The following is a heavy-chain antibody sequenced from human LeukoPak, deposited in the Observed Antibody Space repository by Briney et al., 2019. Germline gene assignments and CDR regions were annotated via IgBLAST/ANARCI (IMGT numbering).Heavy chain of an antibody. CDR1: GGSISSDY. V-gene: IGHV4-59*01. Sequence: PSETLSLTCTVSGGSISSDYWSWVRQPPGKGLEWIGYIHYSGSTNYHPSLKSRIAISVDTSKNPFAQKLRCVTAADTAVYYCATRRKDSTGLNWFDSWGQGTLVTVSS. CDR2: IHYSGST. D-gene: IGHD1-14*01. CDR3: ATRRKDSTGLNWFDS. J-gene: IGHJ5*01.